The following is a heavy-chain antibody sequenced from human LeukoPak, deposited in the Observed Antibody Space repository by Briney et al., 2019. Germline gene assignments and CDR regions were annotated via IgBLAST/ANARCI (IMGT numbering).Heavy chain of an antibody. D-gene: IGHD4-17*01. CDR1: GFTFSFYS. CDR2: ISSSSSYI. Sequence: GGSLRLSCAASGFTFSFYSMNWVRQAPGKGLEWVSSISSSSSYIYYADSVKGRFTISRDNAKNLLYLQMNNLRDDDTAVYYCPRGRYGDYDDAFDIWGQGTMVTVSS. V-gene: IGHV3-21*06. CDR3: PRGRYGDYDDAFDI. J-gene: IGHJ3*02.